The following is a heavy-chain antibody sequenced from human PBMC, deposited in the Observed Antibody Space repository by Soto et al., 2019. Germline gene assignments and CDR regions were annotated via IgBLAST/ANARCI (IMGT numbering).Heavy chain of an antibody. V-gene: IGHV4-34*01. J-gene: IGHJ4*02. CDR2: INHSGST. D-gene: IGHD5-12*01. CDR3: ARHLYIVATFDY. Sequence: PSETLSLTCAVYGGSFSGYYWSWIRQPPGKGLEWIGEINHSGSTNYNPSLKSRVTISVDTSKNQFSLKLSSVTAADTAVYYCARHLYIVATFDYWGQGALVTVSS. CDR1: GGSFSGYY.